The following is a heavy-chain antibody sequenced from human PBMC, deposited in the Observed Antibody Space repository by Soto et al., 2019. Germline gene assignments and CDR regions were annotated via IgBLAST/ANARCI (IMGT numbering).Heavy chain of an antibody. Sequence: SETLSLTCTVSGGSISSYYWSLLRPPPGKGLEWIGYIFSSGTTYYNPSLKSRLTMSLDASQNQFSLKLNSLTDADTAVYFCARVPSPFDYYYAMDVWGQGTTVTVSS. D-gene: IGHD3-16*01. CDR2: IFSSGTT. CDR3: ARVPSPFDYYYAMDV. CDR1: GGSISSYY. V-gene: IGHV4-4*09. J-gene: IGHJ6*02.